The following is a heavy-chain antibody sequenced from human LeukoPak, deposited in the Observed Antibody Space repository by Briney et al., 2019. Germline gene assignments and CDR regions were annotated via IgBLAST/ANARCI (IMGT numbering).Heavy chain of an antibody. D-gene: IGHD3-22*01. CDR1: GGSISSYY. J-gene: IGHJ5*02. V-gene: IGHV4-59*01. CDR2: IYYSGST. CDR3: AREREGYDSSGYYSCNWFDP. Sequence: SSETLSLTCTVSGGSISSYYWSWIRQPPGKGLEWIGYIYYSGSTNYNPSLKSRVTISVDTSKNQFSLKLSSVTAADTAVYYCAREREGYDSSGYYSCNWFDPWGQGTLVTVSS.